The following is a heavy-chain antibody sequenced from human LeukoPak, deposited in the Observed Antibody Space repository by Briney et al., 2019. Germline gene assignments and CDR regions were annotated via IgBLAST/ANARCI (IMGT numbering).Heavy chain of an antibody. J-gene: IGHJ6*03. CDR1: GGSISTYY. CDR3: ARGRIAAADPDYYYYYYMDV. V-gene: IGHV4-59*01. CDR2: NSYSGST. Sequence: PSETLSLTGTVSGGSISTYYWSWIRQPPGKELGWIGYNSYSGSTNYNPSLKSRVTISVDTSKNQFSLKLSSVTAADTAVYYCARGRIAAADPDYYYYYYMDVWGKGTTVTVSS. D-gene: IGHD6-13*01.